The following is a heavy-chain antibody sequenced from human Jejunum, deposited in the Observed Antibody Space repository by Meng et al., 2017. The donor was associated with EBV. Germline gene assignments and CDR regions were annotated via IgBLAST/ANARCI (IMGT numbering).Heavy chain of an antibody. D-gene: IGHD1-1*01. CDR2: IQGDGTWP. CDR3: ARGRQDGTTIIDY. CDR1: GFTFSSYC. V-gene: IGHV3-74*03. Sequence: EGQLVGSGGGLVQPVVSLRLSCAASGFTFSSYCMDWVRQVPGKGPVWVSRIQGDGTWPEYADSVKGRFTISRDNARNTVYLQMNSLRAEDTAVYYCARGRQDGTTIIDYWGQGILVTVSS. J-gene: IGHJ4*02.